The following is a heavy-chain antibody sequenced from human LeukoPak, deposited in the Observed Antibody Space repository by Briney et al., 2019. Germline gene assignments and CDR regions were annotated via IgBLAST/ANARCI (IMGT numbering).Heavy chain of an antibody. D-gene: IGHD1-26*01. J-gene: IGHJ3*02. V-gene: IGHV3-11*01. CDR3: ARRSNGAFDI. CDR2: IGSGGSTI. CDR1: EFTFSDYY. Sequence: GGSLRLSCAASEFTFSDYYMTWIRQAPGKGLEWLSYIGSGGSTIYYADSVKGRFTISRDNAKNSLYLQMNSLRAEDTAVYYCARRSNGAFDIWGQGTMVTVSS.